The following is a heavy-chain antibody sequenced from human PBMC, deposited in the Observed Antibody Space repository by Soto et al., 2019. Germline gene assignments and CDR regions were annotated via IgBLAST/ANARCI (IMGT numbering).Heavy chain of an antibody. D-gene: IGHD6-13*01. Sequence: GASVKVSCKASGYTFTSYGISWVRQAPGQGLEWMGWISAYNGNTNYAQKLQGRVTMTTDTSTSTAYMELRSLRSDDTAVYYCAQSRAAAGTWWFDPWGQGTLVTVSS. CDR2: ISAYNGNT. CDR3: AQSRAAAGTWWFDP. V-gene: IGHV1-18*01. CDR1: GYTFTSYG. J-gene: IGHJ5*02.